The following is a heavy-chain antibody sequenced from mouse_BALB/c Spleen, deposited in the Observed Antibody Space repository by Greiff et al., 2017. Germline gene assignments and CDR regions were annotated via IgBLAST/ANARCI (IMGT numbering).Heavy chain of an antibody. CDR2: IRLKSNNYAT. CDR3: TRPNFSYYYDDDWYFDV. CDR1: GFTFSNYW. Sequence: EVQLQESGGGLVQPGGSMKLSCVASGFTFSNYWMNWVRQSPEKGLEWVAEIRLKSNNYATHYAESVKGRFTISRDDSKSSVYLQMNNLRAEDTGIYYCTRPNFSYYYDDDWYFDVWGAGTTVTVSS. D-gene: IGHD1-1*01. V-gene: IGHV6-6*02. J-gene: IGHJ1*01.